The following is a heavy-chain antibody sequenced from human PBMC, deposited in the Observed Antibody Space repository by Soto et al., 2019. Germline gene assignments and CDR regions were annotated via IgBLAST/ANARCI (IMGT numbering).Heavy chain of an antibody. Sequence: PSETLSLTCTVSGGAIRNSIYYWGWIRQPPGKGLEWIGTIYYDGSVAYSPSLKSRVTLSVDTSRNHFSVTINSVTAADTAVYFCARHRIAVAGQLDYWSEGSQVTVS. V-gene: IGHV4-39*01. CDR2: IYYDGSV. D-gene: IGHD6-19*01. J-gene: IGHJ4*02. CDR1: GGAIRNSIYY. CDR3: ARHRIAVAGQLDY.